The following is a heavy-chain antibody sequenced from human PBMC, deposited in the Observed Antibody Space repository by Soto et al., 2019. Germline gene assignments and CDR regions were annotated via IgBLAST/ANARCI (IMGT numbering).Heavy chain of an antibody. CDR2: INPNSGGT. CDR3: ARDKLGGVITNWFDP. V-gene: IGHV1-2*04. CDR1: GYNFTGYY. D-gene: IGHD3-16*02. J-gene: IGHJ5*02. Sequence: ASVKVSCKASGYNFTGYYMHWVRQAPGQGLEWMGWINPNSGGTNYAQKFQGWVPMTRDTSISTASMELSRRRSDETAVYYCARDKLGGVITNWFDPWGQGTLVTVSS.